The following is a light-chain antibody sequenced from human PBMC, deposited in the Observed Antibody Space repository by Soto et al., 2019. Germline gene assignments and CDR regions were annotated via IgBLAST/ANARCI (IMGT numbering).Light chain of an antibody. CDR2: GAS. V-gene: IGKV3D-15*01. CDR1: QSVSSK. J-gene: IGKJ4*01. CDR3: QQYNNWPLT. Sequence: ETVMTQSPATLSVSPGERATLSCWASQSVSSKLAWYQQKPGQAPRLLIYGASTRATGIPARFSGSGSGTEFTLSISSLQSEDFAVYYCQQYNNWPLTFGGGTKVDIK.